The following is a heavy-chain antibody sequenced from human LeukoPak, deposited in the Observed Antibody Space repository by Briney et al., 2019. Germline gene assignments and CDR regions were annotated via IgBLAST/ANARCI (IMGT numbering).Heavy chain of an antibody. J-gene: IGHJ4*02. D-gene: IGHD6-13*01. V-gene: IGHV4-34*01. CDR2: INHSGSI. CDR3: ARRGGSSWYRIHY. Sequence: SETLSLTCAVYGGSFSGYYWSWIRQPPGKGLEWIGEINHSGSINYNPSLKSRVTISVDSSKNQFSLKLSSVTAAYTAVYYCARRGGSSWYRIHYWGQGTLVTVSS. CDR1: GGSFSGYY.